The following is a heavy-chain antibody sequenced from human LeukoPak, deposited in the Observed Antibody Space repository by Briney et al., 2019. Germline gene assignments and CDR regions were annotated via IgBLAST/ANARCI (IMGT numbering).Heavy chain of an antibody. CDR2: IWYDGSKK. V-gene: IGHV3-33*01. J-gene: IGHJ4*02. CDR3: AREPEYFDY. D-gene: IGHD1-14*01. CDR1: GFSFSNSG. Sequence: PGRSLTLSCAASGFSFSNSGMHWVRQAPGKGLEWVAVIWYDGSKKFYADSVKGRFTISRVNSDSTLYLQMNSLRAEDTAVYYCAREPEYFDYWGQGALVTVSS.